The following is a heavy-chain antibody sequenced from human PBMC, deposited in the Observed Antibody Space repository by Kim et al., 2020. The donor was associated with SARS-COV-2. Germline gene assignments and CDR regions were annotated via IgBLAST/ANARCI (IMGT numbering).Heavy chain of an antibody. J-gene: IGHJ5*02. V-gene: IGHV4-39*01. CDR2: IYYSGST. CDR1: GGSISSSSYY. CDR3: ARGNWFDP. Sequence: SETLSLTCTVSGGSISSSSYYWGWIRQPPGKGLEWIGSIYYSGSTYYNPSLKSRVTISVDTSKNQFSLKLSSVTAADTAVYYCARGNWFDPWGQGTLVTVSS.